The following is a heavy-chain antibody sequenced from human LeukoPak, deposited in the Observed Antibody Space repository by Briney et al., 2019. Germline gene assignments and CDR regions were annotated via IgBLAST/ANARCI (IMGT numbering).Heavy chain of an antibody. J-gene: IGHJ4*02. CDR3: ARDWGYSSSSEVGDY. Sequence: ASVKVSCKASGGTFTSYGITWVRQAPGQGLEWMGWISAYNGNTNYAQKLQGRVTMTTDTSTSTAYMELRSLRSDDTAIYYCARDWGYSSSSEVGDYWGQGTLVTVSS. D-gene: IGHD6-6*01. V-gene: IGHV1-18*01. CDR2: ISAYNGNT. CDR1: GGTFTSYG.